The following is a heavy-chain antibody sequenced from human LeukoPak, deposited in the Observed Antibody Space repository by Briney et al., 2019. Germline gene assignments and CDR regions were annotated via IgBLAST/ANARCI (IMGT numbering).Heavy chain of an antibody. V-gene: IGHV4-34*01. D-gene: IGHD3-10*01. Sequence: SETLSLTCAVFGGPFSGHYWSWIRQPPGKGLEWIGESSHSGSTNYNPPLKSRVTISVDTSKNQFSLKLSSVTAADTAVYYCARRRGPPYDAFDIWGQGTMVTVSS. CDR1: GGPFSGHY. CDR3: ARRRGPPYDAFDI. J-gene: IGHJ3*02. CDR2: SSHSGST.